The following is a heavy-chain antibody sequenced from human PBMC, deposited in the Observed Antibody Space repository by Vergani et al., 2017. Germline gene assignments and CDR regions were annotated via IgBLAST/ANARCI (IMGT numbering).Heavy chain of an antibody. D-gene: IGHD3-10*01. J-gene: IGHJ6*02. CDR2: ISSSSSYI. CDR3: ARDRYDLGSGSYPYFYYYGLDV. Sequence: EVQLVESGGGLVKRGGSLRLSCAASGFTFSSYSMNWVRQAPGKGLEWVSSISSSSSYIHYSYSLKGRFTISRDNAKSSLYLQMNSRRAEDTGVYYCARDRYDLGSGSYPYFYYYGLDVWGQGTAVTVSS. V-gene: IGHV3-21*01. CDR1: GFTFSSYS.